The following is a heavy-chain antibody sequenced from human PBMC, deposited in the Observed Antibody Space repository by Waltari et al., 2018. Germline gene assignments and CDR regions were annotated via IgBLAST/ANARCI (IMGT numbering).Heavy chain of an antibody. V-gene: IGHV4-38-2*01. CDR3: ARRAYGDYGDPQRGWFDP. CDR2: IYHSGST. D-gene: IGHD4-17*01. J-gene: IGHJ5*02. CDR1: GYSISSGSY. Sequence: QVQLQESGPGLVKPSETLSLTCAVSGYSISSGSYWGWIRQPPGKGLAWIGSIYHSGSTYYNPSLKSRVTIAVDTSKNQFSRKLSSVTAADTAVYYCARRAYGDYGDPQRGWFDPWGQGTLVTVSS.